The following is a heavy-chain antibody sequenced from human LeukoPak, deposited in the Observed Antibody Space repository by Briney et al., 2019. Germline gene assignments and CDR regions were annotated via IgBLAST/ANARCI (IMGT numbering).Heavy chain of an antibody. CDR1: GFTFTNAW. J-gene: IGHJ4*02. D-gene: IGHD5-18*01. V-gene: IGHV3-15*01. Sequence: GGSLRLSCAAAGFTFTNAWMSWVRQATGKGLEWVGRIKRKTDGGTTDYAAPVKGRFTISRDDSKNTLYLQMNSLKTEDTAVYYCTTDLYSYGYHRDYWGQGTLVTVSS. CDR2: IKRKTDGGTT. CDR3: TTDLYSYGYHRDY.